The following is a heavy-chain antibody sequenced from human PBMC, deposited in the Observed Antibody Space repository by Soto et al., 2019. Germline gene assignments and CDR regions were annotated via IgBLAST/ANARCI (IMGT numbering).Heavy chain of an antibody. CDR2: VNPILSMS. Sequence: QVQMVQSGAEVKKPGSSVKVSCKASGDTFSFYTINWVRQAPGLGLEWMGRVNPILSMSNYAQKFQGRVKMTADKSTTTAYMELRSLRSEHTAFYYCAPRYGSGYRAFVYWGQGALVTVSS. V-gene: IGHV1-69*02. D-gene: IGHD3-10*01. CDR3: APRYGSGYRAFVY. CDR1: GDTFSFYT. J-gene: IGHJ4*02.